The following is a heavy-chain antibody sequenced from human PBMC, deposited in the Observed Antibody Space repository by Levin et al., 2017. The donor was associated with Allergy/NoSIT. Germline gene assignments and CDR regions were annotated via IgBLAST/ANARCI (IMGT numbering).Heavy chain of an antibody. J-gene: IGHJ6*02. V-gene: IGHV3-53*01. Sequence: PGGSLRLSCAASGLIISNNYMGWVRQAPGKGLDWVSVFYSDGSIYYADSVKGRFTISKDNWKNTVYLQMNSLRAEDTAIYYCAREARDSSGYPYGMDVWGQGTTVTVSS. CDR3: AREARDSSGYPYGMDV. CDR2: FYSDGSI. D-gene: IGHD3-22*01. CDR1: GLIISNNY.